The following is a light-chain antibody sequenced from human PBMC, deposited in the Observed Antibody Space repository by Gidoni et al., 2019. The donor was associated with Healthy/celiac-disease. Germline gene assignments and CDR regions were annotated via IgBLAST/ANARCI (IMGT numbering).Light chain of an antibody. CDR3: QQYGSSWT. J-gene: IGKJ1*01. Sequence: VFTQPPGTLSWSPGERTTLSCRASQSVSSSYLAWYQQKPGPAPRLLIYGASSRATGIPDRFSGSGSGTDFTLTIRKLEPEDFAVYYCQQYGSSWTFGQGTKVEIK. CDR2: GAS. CDR1: QSVSSSY. V-gene: IGKV3-20*01.